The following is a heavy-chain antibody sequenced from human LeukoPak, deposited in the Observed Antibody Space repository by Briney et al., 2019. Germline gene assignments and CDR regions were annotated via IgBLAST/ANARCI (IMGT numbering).Heavy chain of an antibody. D-gene: IGHD2-2*01. Sequence: PSETLSLTCAVYGGSFSGYYWSWIRQPPGKGLEWIGEINHSGSTNYNPSLKSRVTISVDTSKNQFSLKLSSVTAADTAVYYCAREGRDCSSTSCYPFDYWGQGTLVTVSS. J-gene: IGHJ4*02. CDR3: AREGRDCSSTSCYPFDY. CDR1: GGSFSGYY. V-gene: IGHV4-34*01. CDR2: INHSGST.